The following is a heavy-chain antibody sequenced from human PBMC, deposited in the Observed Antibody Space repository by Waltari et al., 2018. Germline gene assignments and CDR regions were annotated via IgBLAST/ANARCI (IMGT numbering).Heavy chain of an antibody. Sequence: EVQLVESGGGLVQPGGSLRLSCVASGFTFSRHWMSWLRQAPGKGLEWVANINEDESGKCYADSVKGRFTISRDNAKNSLYLQMNSLRVEDTAYYYCARDMGIYTNYAAYWGQGTLVTVSS. J-gene: IGHJ4*02. CDR2: INEDESGK. D-gene: IGHD4-4*01. V-gene: IGHV3-7*01. CDR1: GFTFSRHW. CDR3: ARDMGIYTNYAAY.